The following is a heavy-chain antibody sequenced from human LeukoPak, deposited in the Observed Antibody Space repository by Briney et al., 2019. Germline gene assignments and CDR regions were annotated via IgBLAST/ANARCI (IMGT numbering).Heavy chain of an antibody. CDR3: ASNGLLFNRAGYDAFDI. CDR1: GYSFTSYW. D-gene: IGHD2-21*02. V-gene: IGHV5-51*01. Sequence: GESLKISCKGSGYSFTSYWIGWVRQMPGKGLEWMGIIYPGDSDTRYSPSFQGQVTISADKSISTAYLQWSSLKASDTAMYYCASNGLLFNRAGYDAFDIWGQGTMVTVSS. J-gene: IGHJ3*02. CDR2: IYPGDSDT.